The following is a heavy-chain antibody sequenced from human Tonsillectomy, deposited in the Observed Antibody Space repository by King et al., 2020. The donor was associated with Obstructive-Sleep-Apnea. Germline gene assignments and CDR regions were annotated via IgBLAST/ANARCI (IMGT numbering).Heavy chain of an antibody. CDR2: ISGYSGSL. D-gene: IGHD2-2*01. CDR3: AKDFVGQLLSIRRFDP. V-gene: IGHV3-9*03. J-gene: IGHJ5*02. Sequence: VQLVESGGGLENLGGSLRFSVAASGFTFDVYPLPWGLRAPGRVLSWGSGISGYSGSLGIADLWKGQFTISRANARNSLYLEMNSLRAVDMALYYCAKDFVGQLLSIRRFDPWGQGTLVTVSS. CDR1: GFTFDVYP.